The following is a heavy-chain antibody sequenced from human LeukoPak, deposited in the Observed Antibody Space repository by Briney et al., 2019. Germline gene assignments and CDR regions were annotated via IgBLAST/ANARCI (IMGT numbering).Heavy chain of an antibody. Sequence: GGSLRLSCAASGFTFSSYWMHWVRQAPGKGLVWVSRINIDGSSTDYADSVKGRFTISRDNAKNTLYLQMNSLRAEDTAVYYCAKGTASMIVVVVDYWGQGTLVTVSS. CDR2: INIDGSST. V-gene: IGHV3-74*01. J-gene: IGHJ4*02. CDR3: AKGTASMIVVVVDY. CDR1: GFTFSSYW. D-gene: IGHD3-22*01.